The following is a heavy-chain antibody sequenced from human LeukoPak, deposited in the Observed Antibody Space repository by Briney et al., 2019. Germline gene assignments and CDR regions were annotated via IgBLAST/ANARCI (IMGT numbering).Heavy chain of an antibody. CDR1: GGSFSGYY. CDR3: ARGPAYDILTGYHHRYFDY. V-gene: IGHV4-34*01. Sequence: SETLSLTCAVYGGSFSGYYWSWIRQPPGKGLEWIGEINHSGSTNYNPSLKIRVTISVDTSKNQFSLKLSSVTAADTAVYYCARGPAYDILTGYHHRYFDYWGQGTLVTVSS. D-gene: IGHD3-9*01. J-gene: IGHJ4*02. CDR2: INHSGST.